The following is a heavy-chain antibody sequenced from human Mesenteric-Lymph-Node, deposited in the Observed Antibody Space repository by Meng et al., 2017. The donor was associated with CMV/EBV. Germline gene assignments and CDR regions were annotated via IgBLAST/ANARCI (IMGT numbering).Heavy chain of an antibody. Sequence: QVQLQESRPGLVKPSETLSLTCTVSGDYVSGGSYYWTWIRQAPGKGLEWIGYIYNSVSTNYNPSLKSRVTISVDTSKNQFSLKLTSVTAADTAVYYCARDQPADYWGQGTLVTVSS. V-gene: IGHV4-61*01. CDR3: ARDQPADY. CDR2: IYNSVST. CDR1: GDYVSGGSYY. J-gene: IGHJ4*02.